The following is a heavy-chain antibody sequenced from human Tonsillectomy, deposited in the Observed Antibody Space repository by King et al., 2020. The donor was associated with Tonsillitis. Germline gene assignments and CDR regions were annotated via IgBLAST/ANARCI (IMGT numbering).Heavy chain of an antibody. J-gene: IGHJ6*02. CDR3: AKGAEPAANFYYGMDV. CDR1: GFTFSDYG. Sequence: VQLVESGGGVVQPGRSLRLSCAPSGFTFSDYGMHWVRQAPGKGLEWVAVISYDGRHKFYADSVKGRFTVSRDNSKNTLCLQMNSLRDEDTAVYYCAKGAEPAANFYYGMDVRGQGTTVTVSS. V-gene: IGHV3-30*18. D-gene: IGHD6-13*01. CDR2: ISYDGRHK.